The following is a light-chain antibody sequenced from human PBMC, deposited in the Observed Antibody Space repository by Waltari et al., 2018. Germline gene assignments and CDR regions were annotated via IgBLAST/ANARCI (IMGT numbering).Light chain of an antibody. V-gene: IGKV3-11*01. J-gene: IGKJ4*01. Sequence: EIVLTQSPATLSLSPGERATLPCRARQSVSSYLAWYQQNPGQAPRPLIYDASNRATGIPARFSGSGSGTDFTLTISSLEPEDFAVYYCQQRSNWLTFGGGTKVEIK. CDR3: QQRSNWLT. CDR2: DAS. CDR1: QSVSSY.